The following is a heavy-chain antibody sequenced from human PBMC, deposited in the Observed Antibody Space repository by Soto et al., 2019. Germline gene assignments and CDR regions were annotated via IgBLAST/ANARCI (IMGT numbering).Heavy chain of an antibody. Sequence: ASVKVSCKASGYTFTGYYMHWVRQAPGQGLEWMGWINPNSGGTNYAQKFQGWVTMTRDTSISTAYMELSRLRSDDTAVYYCARGDCSGGSCYPYYYMAVWGKGTTVTVSS. D-gene: IGHD2-15*01. CDR2: INPNSGGT. J-gene: IGHJ6*03. CDR3: ARGDCSGGSCYPYYYMAV. V-gene: IGHV1-2*04. CDR1: GYTFTGYY.